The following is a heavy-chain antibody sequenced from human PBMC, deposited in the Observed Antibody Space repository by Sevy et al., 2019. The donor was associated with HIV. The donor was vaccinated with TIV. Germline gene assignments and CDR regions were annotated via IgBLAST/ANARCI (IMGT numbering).Heavy chain of an antibody. CDR1: GFTFRSYW. CDR2: IKVDGSEK. D-gene: IGHD2-2*01. V-gene: IGHV3-7*03. CDR3: ARDCSSTSCLWGLDV. Sequence: GSLRLSCAVSGFTFRSYWMSWVRQAPGKGLERVAHIKVDGSEKYHVDSVKGRFTISRDNAKNSLFLQMNSLRVEDTAVYYCARDCSSTSCLWGLDVWGQGTAVTVSS. J-gene: IGHJ6*02.